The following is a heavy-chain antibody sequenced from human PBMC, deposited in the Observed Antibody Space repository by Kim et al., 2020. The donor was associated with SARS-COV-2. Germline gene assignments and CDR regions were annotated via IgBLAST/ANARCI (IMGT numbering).Heavy chain of an antibody. V-gene: IGHV4-34*01. J-gene: IGHJ5*01. CDR1: GGSFSGYC. D-gene: IGHD6-13*01. CDR2: INHSGST. Sequence: SETLSLTCAVYGGSFSGYCWSWSRQPPGQGLEWIGEINHSGSTNYNPSLKSRVTISVYTYKNQISLKLSSVTAADAAVSDCASGGEGWGCSWDSGWFD. CDR3: ASGGEGWGCSWDSGWFD.